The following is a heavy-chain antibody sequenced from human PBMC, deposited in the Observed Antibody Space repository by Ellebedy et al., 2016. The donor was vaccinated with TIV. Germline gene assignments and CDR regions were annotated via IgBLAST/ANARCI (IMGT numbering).Heavy chain of an antibody. D-gene: IGHD1-26*01. CDR2: MNPNSGNT. J-gene: IGHJ4*02. Sequence: AASVKVSCKASGYTFTSYDINWVRQATGQGLEWMGWMNPNSGNTGYAQKFQGRVTMTRNTSISTAYMELSSLRSEDTAVYYCARARPGVGATIDYWGQGTLVTVSS. CDR3: ARARPGVGATIDY. V-gene: IGHV1-8*01. CDR1: GYTFTSYD.